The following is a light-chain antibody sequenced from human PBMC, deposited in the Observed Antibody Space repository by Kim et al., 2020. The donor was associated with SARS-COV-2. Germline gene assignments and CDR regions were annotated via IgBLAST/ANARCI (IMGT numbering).Light chain of an antibody. J-gene: IGKJ1*01. V-gene: IGKV3-20*01. Sequence: EIVLTQSPGTLSLSPGERATLSCRASQTVSSIYLAWYQQKPGQAPRLIIYGISTRATGIPDRFSGSGSGTDFVLTISRLEPEDFAVYYCQQYAESPPTFGQGTKVEIK. CDR2: GIS. CDR1: QTVSSIY. CDR3: QQYAESPPT.